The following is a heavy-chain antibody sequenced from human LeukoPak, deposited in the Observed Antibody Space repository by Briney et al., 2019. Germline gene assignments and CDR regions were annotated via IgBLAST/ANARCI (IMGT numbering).Heavy chain of an antibody. CDR3: ARDVPGDYTTGDYYGMDV. CDR1: GFTFSSYS. Sequence: GGSLRLSCAASGFTFSSYSMNWVRQAPGKGLEWVSSISSSSSYIYYADSVKGRFTISRDNAKNSLYLQMNSLRAEDTAVYYCARDVPGDYTTGDYYGMDVWGQGTLVTVSS. V-gene: IGHV3-21*01. D-gene: IGHD4-17*01. J-gene: IGHJ6*02. CDR2: ISSSSSYI.